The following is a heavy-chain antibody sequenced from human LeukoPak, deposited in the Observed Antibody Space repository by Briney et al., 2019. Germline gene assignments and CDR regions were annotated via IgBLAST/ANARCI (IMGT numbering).Heavy chain of an antibody. D-gene: IGHD6-13*01. CDR3: ARVITAAGKWFDP. V-gene: IGHV1-69*04. CDR1: GGTFSSYA. Sequence: SVKVSCKASGGTFSSYAISWVRQAPGQGLEWMGRIIPILGIANYAQKFQGRVTITADKSMSTAYMELSSLRSEDTAVYYCARVITAAGKWFDPWGQGTLVTVSS. J-gene: IGHJ5*02. CDR2: IIPILGIA.